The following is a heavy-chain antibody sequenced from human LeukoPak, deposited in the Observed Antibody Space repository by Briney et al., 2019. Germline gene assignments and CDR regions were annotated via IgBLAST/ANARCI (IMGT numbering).Heavy chain of an antibody. Sequence: GASVKVSCKASGDTFSNNAISWVRQAPGQGLEWMGGIIPMFGTAKYAEKFQGRVTITADESTSTAYMELSSVRSEDTAVYYCARSVTTYYYYMDVWGKGTTVTISS. CDR3: ARSVTTYYYYMDV. V-gene: IGHV1-69*13. CDR2: IIPMFGTA. J-gene: IGHJ6*03. CDR1: GDTFSNNA. D-gene: IGHD4-17*01.